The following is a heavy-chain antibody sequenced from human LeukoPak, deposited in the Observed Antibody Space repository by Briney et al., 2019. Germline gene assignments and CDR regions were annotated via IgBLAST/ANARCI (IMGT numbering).Heavy chain of an antibody. CDR3: ARDHDYGPDY. Sequence: ASVKVSCKASGYTFTVHYLHWLRQAPRQGLEWMGWIKPDSGATNFAQNFQGRVTMTSDTPINTAYMELSSLTSDDTAMYYCARDHDYGPDYWGQGTLVTVSA. J-gene: IGHJ4*02. CDR1: GYTFTVHY. V-gene: IGHV1-2*02. D-gene: IGHD4/OR15-4a*01. CDR2: IKPDSGAT.